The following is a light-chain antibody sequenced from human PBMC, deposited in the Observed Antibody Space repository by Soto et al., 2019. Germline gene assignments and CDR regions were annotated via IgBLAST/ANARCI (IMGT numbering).Light chain of an antibody. CDR2: GAS. J-gene: IGKJ1*01. V-gene: IGKV3-15*01. CDR3: QQYNNWPPWT. CDR1: QSVSSN. Sequence: EIVMTQSPATLSVSPGERATLSCRASQSVSSNLAWYHQKPGQALRLLIYGASTRATGIPARFSGSGSGTEFTLTISSLQSEDFAVYYCQQYNNWPPWTFGQGTKVDIK.